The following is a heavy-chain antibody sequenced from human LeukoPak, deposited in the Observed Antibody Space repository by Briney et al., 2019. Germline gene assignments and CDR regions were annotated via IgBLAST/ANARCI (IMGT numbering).Heavy chain of an antibody. D-gene: IGHD3-10*02. Sequence: GGSLRLSCAASGFTFSSYAMSWVRQAPGKGLEWVSAISGSGGSAYYADSVKGRFTISRDNSKNTLYLQMNSLRAEDTAVYYCAKDHVLAPWTPFDYWGQGTLVTVSS. CDR3: AKDHVLAPWTPFDY. J-gene: IGHJ4*02. CDR2: ISGSGGSA. CDR1: GFTFSSYA. V-gene: IGHV3-23*01.